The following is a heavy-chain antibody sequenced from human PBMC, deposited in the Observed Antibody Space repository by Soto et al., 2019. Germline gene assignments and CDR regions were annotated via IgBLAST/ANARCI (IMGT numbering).Heavy chain of an antibody. D-gene: IGHD2-2*01. CDR3: ARVVVRPPICSSTSCYGSGMDV. J-gene: IGHJ6*02. CDR2: TYYKSKWYN. CDR1: GDSVSSNSAA. Sequence: LSLTCAISGDSVSSNSAAWNWIRQSPSRGLEWLGRTYYKSKWYNDYAVSVKSRITINPDTSKNQFSLQLNSVTPEDTAVYYCARVVVRPPICSSTSCYGSGMDVWGQGTTVTVSS. V-gene: IGHV6-1*01.